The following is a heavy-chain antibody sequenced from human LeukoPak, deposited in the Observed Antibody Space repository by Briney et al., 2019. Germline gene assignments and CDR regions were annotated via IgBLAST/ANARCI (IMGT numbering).Heavy chain of an antibody. CDR1: GFTFTTFA. V-gene: IGHV3-23*01. CDR2: VSGSGGST. Sequence: PGGSLRLSCAASGFTFTTFAMSWIRQAPGMGLEWVSTVSGSGGSTQYADSVKGRFTFSRDNSKNTVYLQMNSLRAEDTAVYYCARGTRYDSSGYYSQDLDYWGQGTLVTVSS. J-gene: IGHJ4*02. D-gene: IGHD3-22*01. CDR3: ARGTRYDSSGYYSQDLDY.